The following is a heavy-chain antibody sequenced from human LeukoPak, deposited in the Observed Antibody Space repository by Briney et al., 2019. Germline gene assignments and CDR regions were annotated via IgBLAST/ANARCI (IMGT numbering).Heavy chain of an antibody. CDR1: GFTFSSYS. D-gene: IGHD3-3*01. CDR2: ISSSSSTI. CDR3: ARDTPYYDFWSGYYYYYYMDV. J-gene: IGHJ6*03. Sequence: GGSLRLSCAASGFTFSSYSMNWVRQAPGKGLEWVSYISSSSSTIYYADSVKGRFTISRDNAKNSLYLQMDSLRAEDTAVYYCARDTPYYDFWSGYYYYYYMDVWGKGTTVTVSS. V-gene: IGHV3-48*01.